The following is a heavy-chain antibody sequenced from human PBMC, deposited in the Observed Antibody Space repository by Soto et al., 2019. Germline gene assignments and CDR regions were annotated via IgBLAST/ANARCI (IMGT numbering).Heavy chain of an antibody. J-gene: IGHJ4*02. D-gene: IGHD1-1*01. CDR1: GFTLRSYW. V-gene: IGHV3-74*01. Sequence: PGESLKISCAASGFTLRSYWMHWVRQAPGGGLVWVSRIDGSGSNTFYADSVKGRFTISRDNAKNTLYLQMNNLSPEDTAVYYCARNLNGYGNWDYWGQGNLVTVSS. CDR3: ARNLNGYGNWDY. CDR2: IDGSGSNT.